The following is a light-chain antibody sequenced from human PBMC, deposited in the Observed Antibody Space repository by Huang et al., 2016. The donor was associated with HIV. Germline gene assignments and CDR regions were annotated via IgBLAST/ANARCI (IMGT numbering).Light chain of an antibody. J-gene: IGKJ1*01. CDR1: QSVNST. V-gene: IGKV3-15*01. CDR3: QQYNNWPPWT. Sequence: ETVMTQSPATLSVSPGERATPSCRASQSVNSTLAWYQQKPGQAPRLLIFGASTRATGIPARFSGSKSGSEFTLTITSLQSEDFAVYYCQQYNNWPPWTFGQGTKVEIK. CDR2: GAS.